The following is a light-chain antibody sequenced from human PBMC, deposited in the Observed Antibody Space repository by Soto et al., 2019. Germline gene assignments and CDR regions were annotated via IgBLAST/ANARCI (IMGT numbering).Light chain of an antibody. CDR3: SSYTSSNFWV. J-gene: IGLJ3*02. V-gene: IGLV2-14*01. CDR1: SSDVGGYNY. CDR2: EVS. Sequence: QSALTQPASVSGSPGQSITISCTGTSSDVGGYNYVSWYQQHPGKAPKLMIYEVSNRPSGISNRFSSSKSGNTASLTISGLQAEDEADYYCSSYTSSNFWVFGEGTKLTVL.